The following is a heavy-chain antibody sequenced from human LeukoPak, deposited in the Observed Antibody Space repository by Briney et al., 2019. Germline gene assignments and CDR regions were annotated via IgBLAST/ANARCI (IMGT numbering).Heavy chain of an antibody. V-gene: IGHV4-31*03. J-gene: IGHJ3*02. Sequence: PSETLSLTCNVSGGSISSGGDYWNWIRQHPGKGLEWIGHIYHSGSTNYNPSLKSRVTISVDTSKNQFSLKLSFVTAADTAVYYCAHTVGGAFDIWGQGTMVTVSS. CDR3: AHTVGGAFDI. CDR2: IYHSGST. CDR1: GGSISSGGDY. D-gene: IGHD3-10*01.